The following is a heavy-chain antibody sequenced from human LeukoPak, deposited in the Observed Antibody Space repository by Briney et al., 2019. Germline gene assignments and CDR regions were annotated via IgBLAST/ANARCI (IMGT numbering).Heavy chain of an antibody. Sequence: ASETLSLTCTVSGASISSGGYYWSWLRQHPGKGLEWIGYIYYIGSTYYNPSLKSRVTISVDTSKNQFSLKLNSVTAADTAVYYCARELKSLYDSSDNWFDPWGQGTLVTVS. CDR3: ARELKSLYDSSDNWFDP. CDR2: IYYIGST. D-gene: IGHD3-22*01. V-gene: IGHV4-31*03. CDR1: GASISSGGYY. J-gene: IGHJ5*02.